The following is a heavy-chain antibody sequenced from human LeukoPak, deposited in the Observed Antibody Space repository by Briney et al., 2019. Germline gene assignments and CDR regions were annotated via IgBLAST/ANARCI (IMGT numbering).Heavy chain of an antibody. Sequence: PGGSLRPSCAASGFTVSKMYMTWVRQAPGKGLEWVSLIYSGGGTYYADSVKGRFTISRDSSKNTLYLQMDSLRAEDTAVYYCASADSSGYYFDYWGQGTLVTVSS. V-gene: IGHV3-53*01. CDR1: GFTVSKMY. D-gene: IGHD3-22*01. J-gene: IGHJ4*02. CDR3: ASADSSGYYFDY. CDR2: IYSGGGT.